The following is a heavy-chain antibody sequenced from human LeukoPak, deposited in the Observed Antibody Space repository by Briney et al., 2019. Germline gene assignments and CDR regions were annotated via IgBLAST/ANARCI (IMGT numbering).Heavy chain of an antibody. J-gene: IGHJ6*03. CDR2: ISYDGSNK. Sequence: GRSLRLSCAASGFTFSSYAMHWVRQAPGKGLEWVAVISYDGSNKYYADSVKGRFTISRDNSKNTLYLQMNSLRAEDTAVYYCARDPVRGVYYYYYYMDVWGKGTTVTVS. CDR3: ARDPVRGVYYYYYYMDV. D-gene: IGHD1-1*01. CDR1: GFTFSSYA. V-gene: IGHV3-30*04.